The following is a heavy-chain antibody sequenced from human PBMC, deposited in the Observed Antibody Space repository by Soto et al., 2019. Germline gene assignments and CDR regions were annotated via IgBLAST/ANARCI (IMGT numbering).Heavy chain of an antibody. J-gene: IGHJ6*02. Sequence: SVKVSCKASGGTFSSYTISWVRQAPGQGLEWMGRIIPILGIANYAQKFQGGVTITADESTSTAYMELSSLRSEDTAVYYCARDLEINCSSTSCYGYYYGMDVWGQGTTVTVSS. D-gene: IGHD2-2*01. CDR3: ARDLEINCSSTSCYGYYYGMDV. V-gene: IGHV1-69*04. CDR1: GGTFSSYT. CDR2: IIPILGIA.